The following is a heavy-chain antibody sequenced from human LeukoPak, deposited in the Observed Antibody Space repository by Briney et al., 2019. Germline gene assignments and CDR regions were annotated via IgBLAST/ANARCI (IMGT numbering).Heavy chain of an antibody. D-gene: IGHD3-22*01. Sequence: GGSLRLSCAASGFTFSSYWMSWVRQAPGKGLEWVANIKQDGSEKYYVDSVKGRFTISRDNAKNSLYLQMNSLRAEDTAVYYCARDPYYYDSSGYYYWGQGTLVTVSS. V-gene: IGHV3-7*01. CDR2: IKQDGSEK. CDR3: ARDPYYYDSSGYYY. CDR1: GFTFSSYW. J-gene: IGHJ4*02.